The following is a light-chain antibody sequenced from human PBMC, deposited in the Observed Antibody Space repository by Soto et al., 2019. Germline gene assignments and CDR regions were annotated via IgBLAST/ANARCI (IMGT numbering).Light chain of an antibody. CDR2: DAS. J-gene: IGKJ5*01. CDR3: HQLINWPPIT. Sequence: EIVLTQSPATLSLSPGERATLSCRASQSVRNYLAWYQQKPGQAPRLLIYDASNRATGIPARFSGSVSGTDFTLTISSPEPEDFPVYYCHQLINWPPITFGQGTRLEIK. V-gene: IGKV3-11*01. CDR1: QSVRNY.